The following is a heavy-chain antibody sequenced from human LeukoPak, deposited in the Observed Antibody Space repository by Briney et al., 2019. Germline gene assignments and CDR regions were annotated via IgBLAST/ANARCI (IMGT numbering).Heavy chain of an antibody. V-gene: IGHV3-23*01. Sequence: GGSLRLSCAASGFTFSSYVMSWVRQAPGKGLEWVAIISGSGGSIFYTDSVKGRFTISRDNSKNTLYLQMSSLRAEDTAVYYCAKGSIAVAGSHIDYWGQGTLVTVSS. CDR2: ISGSGGSI. CDR1: GFTFSSYV. J-gene: IGHJ4*02. CDR3: AKGSIAVAGSHIDY. D-gene: IGHD6-19*01.